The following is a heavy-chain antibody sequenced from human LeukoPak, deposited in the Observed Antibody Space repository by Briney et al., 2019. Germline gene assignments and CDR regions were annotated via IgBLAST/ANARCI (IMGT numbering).Heavy chain of an antibody. Sequence: GGSLRLSCVASGFALSMYTLHWVRQAPGKGLECVAVASYDGGNKYYADSVKGRFTISRDNSKNTLYLQMNSLRAEDTAVYYCTKDEDSTPEHWGQGTLVTVSS. CDR3: TKDEDSTPEH. D-gene: IGHD6-13*01. V-gene: IGHV3-30-3*01. J-gene: IGHJ4*02. CDR2: ASYDGGNK. CDR1: GFALSMYT.